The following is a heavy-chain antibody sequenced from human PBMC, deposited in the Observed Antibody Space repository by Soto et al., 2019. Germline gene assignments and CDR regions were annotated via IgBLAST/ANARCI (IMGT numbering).Heavy chain of an antibody. Sequence: QLQLQESGSGLVKPSQTLSLTCAVSGGSISSGDYSWSWIRQPPGKGLEWIGYVFHSGSTYYSPSLKSRVTISIDGSKNQFSLKLTSVTAADTAVYYCARGSYGAGSDYWGQGILVTVSS. D-gene: IGHD3-10*01. CDR2: VFHSGST. V-gene: IGHV4-30-2*01. CDR3: ARGSYGAGSDY. J-gene: IGHJ4*02. CDR1: GGSISSGDYS.